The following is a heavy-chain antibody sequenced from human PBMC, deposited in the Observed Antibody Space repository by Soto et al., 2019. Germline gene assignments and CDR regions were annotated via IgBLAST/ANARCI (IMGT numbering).Heavy chain of an antibody. V-gene: IGHV3-74*01. J-gene: IGHJ4*02. CDR2: INSDGSAS. D-gene: IGHD5-18*01. Sequence: EVQLVESGGGLGQPGGSLRLSCVGSGFTFSSYWMHWVRQVPGKGPVWVSRINSDGSASSYADFVKGRFTVSRDNAKNTLYLEMTSLSAEDTAVYYCTSGGYSYGWGYWGQGTLVTVSS. CDR3: TSGGYSYGWGY. CDR1: GFTFSSYW.